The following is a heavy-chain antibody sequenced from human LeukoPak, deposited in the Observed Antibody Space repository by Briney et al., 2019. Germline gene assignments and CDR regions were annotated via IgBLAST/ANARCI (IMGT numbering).Heavy chain of an antibody. V-gene: IGHV1-8*01. J-gene: IGHJ4*02. D-gene: IGHD1/OR15-1a*01. CDR1: GYTFNSYD. Sequence: AASVKVSSKASGYTFNSYDINWVRQATGQGLEWMGWMNPNSGNTGYAQKFQGRVTMTRHTSISTAYMELSSLRSEDTAVYYCARGLWVGPWLGEQLLGYWGQGTLVTVSS. CDR2: MNPNSGNT. CDR3: ARGLWVGPWLGEQLLGY.